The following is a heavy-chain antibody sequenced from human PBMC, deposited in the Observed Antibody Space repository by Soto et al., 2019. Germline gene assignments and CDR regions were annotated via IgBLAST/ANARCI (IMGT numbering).Heavy chain of an antibody. CDR1: GFTFSSYS. D-gene: IGHD6-19*01. J-gene: IGHJ6*02. CDR3: ATVDGYLGRQWLVKAPYYYYGLDV. Sequence: EVQLVESGGGLVKPGGSLRLSCAASGFTFSSYSMNWVRQAPGKGLEWVSSISSSSSNIYYADSVKGRFTISRDNAKNSLYLQMNRLRAENTAVYYCATVDGYLGRQWLVKAPYYYYGLDVWGQGTTVTVSS. CDR2: ISSSSSNI. V-gene: IGHV3-21*01.